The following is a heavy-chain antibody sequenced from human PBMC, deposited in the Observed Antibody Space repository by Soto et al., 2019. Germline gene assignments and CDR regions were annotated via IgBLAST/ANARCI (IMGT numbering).Heavy chain of an antibody. V-gene: IGHV5-51*01. CDR1: GYKVSTWHNFTSYW. J-gene: IGHJ6*02. D-gene: IGHD3-3*01. CDR2: IYPGDSDT. Sequence: PGESLKISCMGSGYKVSTWHNFTSYWIAWVRQMPGEGLEWMGIIYPGDSDTRYSPSFQGQVTISADKSINSVYLQWSSLKASDTALNYCARLGFNYVFLRGYYNVPHYYSIDVWGQGTTVTVS. CDR3: ARLGFNYVFLRGYYNVPHYYSIDV.